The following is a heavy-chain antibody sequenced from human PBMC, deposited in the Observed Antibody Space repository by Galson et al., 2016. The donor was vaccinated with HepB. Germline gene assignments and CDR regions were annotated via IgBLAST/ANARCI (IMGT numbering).Heavy chain of an antibody. V-gene: IGHV3-23*01. Sequence: SLRLYCAGSGFTFSTYIMSWVRQTPGKGLEWVSGMSGGGESTYYGDSVKGRFTISRDNHNNTVYLQMNSLRAEDTAVYYCTKCMSTVTTECLNFDYWGQGTLVTVSS. CDR1: GFTFSTYI. CDR2: MSGGGEST. J-gene: IGHJ4*02. CDR3: TKCMSTVTTECLNFDY. D-gene: IGHD4-11*01.